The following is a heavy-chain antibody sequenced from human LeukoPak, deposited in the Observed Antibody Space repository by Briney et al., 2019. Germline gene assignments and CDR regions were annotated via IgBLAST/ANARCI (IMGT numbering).Heavy chain of an antibody. J-gene: IGHJ4*02. CDR1: GGSISSYY. CDR2: IFYTGST. V-gene: IGHV4-59*08. D-gene: IGHD5-24*01. Sequence: SETLSLTCTVSGGSISSYYWSWIRQPPGKGLEWIGYIFYTGSTNYNPSLKSRVTISVDRSKNQFSLKLSSVTAADTAVYFCARQPGGEMANALDYWGQGTLVTVSS. CDR3: ARQPGGEMANALDY.